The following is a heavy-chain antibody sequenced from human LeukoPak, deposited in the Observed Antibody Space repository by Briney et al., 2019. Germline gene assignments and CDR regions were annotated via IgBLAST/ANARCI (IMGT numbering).Heavy chain of an antibody. CDR3: AKDPFGSGSYKWRFDP. Sequence: GGSLRLSCAASGFTFSSYNMNWVRQAPGKGLEWVSSISGGSYTSYADSVKGRFTISRDNAKNSLYRQMNSLRAEDTAVYYCAKDPFGSGSYKWRFDPWGQGTLVTVSS. CDR2: ISGGSYT. J-gene: IGHJ5*02. V-gene: IGHV3-21*01. D-gene: IGHD3-10*01. CDR1: GFTFSSYN.